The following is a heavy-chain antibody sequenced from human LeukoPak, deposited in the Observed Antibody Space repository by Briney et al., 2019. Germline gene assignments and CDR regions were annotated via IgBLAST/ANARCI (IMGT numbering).Heavy chain of an antibody. V-gene: IGHV3-23*01. CDR2: ISGSGGST. CDR1: GFTFSSYA. D-gene: IGHD3-22*01. Sequence: GGSLRLSCAASGFTFSSYAMSWVRQAPGKGLEWVSAISGSGGSTYYADSVKGRFTISRDNSKNTLYLQMNSLGAEDTAVYYCAKDYDSSGYYYSPFDYWGQGTLVTVSS. J-gene: IGHJ4*02. CDR3: AKDYDSSGYYYSPFDY.